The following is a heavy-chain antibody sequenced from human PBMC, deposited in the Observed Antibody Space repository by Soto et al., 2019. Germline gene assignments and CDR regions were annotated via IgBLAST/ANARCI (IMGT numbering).Heavy chain of an antibody. D-gene: IGHD3-22*01. CDR1: GGSVSSGSYY. V-gene: IGHV4-61*01. CDR2: IYYSGST. J-gene: IGHJ5*02. Sequence: AETLSLTCTVSGGSVSSGSYYWVWIRQPPGKGRELIGYIYYSGSTNYSPSNKSRVTISVDKSKIQFSRKLSSVTTAHTAVYYCARVGYNESSDYLSNWFEPRGQGTLVTVSS. CDR3: ARVGYNESSDYLSNWFEP.